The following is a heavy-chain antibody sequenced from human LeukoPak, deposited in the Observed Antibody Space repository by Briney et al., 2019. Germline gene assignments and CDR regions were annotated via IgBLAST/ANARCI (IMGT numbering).Heavy chain of an antibody. CDR1: GGSISSGSYY. CDR2: IYTSGST. V-gene: IGHV4-61*02. CDR3: ARHDLSGSIDY. D-gene: IGHD1-26*01. J-gene: IGHJ4*02. Sequence: PSQTLSLTCTVSGGSISSGSYYWSWIRQPAGKGLEWIGRIYTSGSTNYNPSLKSRVTISVDTSKNQFSLKLSSVTAADTAVYYCARHDLSGSIDYWGQGTLVTVSS.